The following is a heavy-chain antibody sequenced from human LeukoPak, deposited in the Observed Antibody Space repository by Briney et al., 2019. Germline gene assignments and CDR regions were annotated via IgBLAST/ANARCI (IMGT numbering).Heavy chain of an antibody. Sequence: ASVKVSCKASGYTFTSYAMNWVRQAPGQGLEWMGWINTNTGNPTYAQGFTGRFVSSLDTSVSTAYLQISSLKAEDTAVYYCARVVRSSSWDYYYYGMDVWGQGTTVTVSS. J-gene: IGHJ6*02. D-gene: IGHD6-13*01. CDR1: GYTFTSYA. CDR3: ARVVRSSSWDYYYYGMDV. CDR2: INTNTGNP. V-gene: IGHV7-4-1*02.